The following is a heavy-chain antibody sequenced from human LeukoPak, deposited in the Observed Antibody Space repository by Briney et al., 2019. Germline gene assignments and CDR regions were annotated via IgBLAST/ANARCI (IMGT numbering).Heavy chain of an antibody. Sequence: SETLSLTCTVSGGSISSSSYYWGWIRQPPWKGLEWIGSIYYSGSTYYNPSLKSRVTISVDTSKNQFSLKLSSVTAADTAVYYCARVVAESSTVTYFDYWGQGTLVTVSS. J-gene: IGHJ4*02. CDR3: ARVVAESSTVTYFDY. CDR2: IYYSGST. D-gene: IGHD4-17*01. V-gene: IGHV4-39*07. CDR1: GGSISSSSYY.